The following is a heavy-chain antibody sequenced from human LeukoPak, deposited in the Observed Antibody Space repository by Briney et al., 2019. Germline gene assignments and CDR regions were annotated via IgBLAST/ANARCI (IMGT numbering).Heavy chain of an antibody. J-gene: IGHJ3*02. V-gene: IGHV4-39*01. D-gene: IGHD2-15*01. Sequence: SETLSLTCTVSGGSISSYYWGWIRQPPGKGLEWIGSIYYSGSTCYNPSLKSRVTISVDTSKNQFSLKLSSVTAADTAVYYCARYCSGGSCYGAFDIWGQGTMVTVSS. CDR2: IYYSGST. CDR3: ARYCSGGSCYGAFDI. CDR1: GGSISSYY.